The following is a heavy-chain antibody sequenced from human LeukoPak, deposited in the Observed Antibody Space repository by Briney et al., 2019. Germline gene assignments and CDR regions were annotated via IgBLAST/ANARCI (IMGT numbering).Heavy chain of an antibody. D-gene: IGHD6-19*01. V-gene: IGHV7-4-1*02. CDR3: ARGCEQWLVRVPDY. J-gene: IGHJ4*02. CDR1: GYTFTSYA. Sequence: GASVKVSCKASGYTFTSYAMNWVRQAPGQGLEWMGWINTNTGNPTYAQGFTGRFVFSLDTSVSTAYLQISSLKAEDTAVYYRARGCEQWLVRVPDYWGQGTLVTVSS. CDR2: INTNTGNP.